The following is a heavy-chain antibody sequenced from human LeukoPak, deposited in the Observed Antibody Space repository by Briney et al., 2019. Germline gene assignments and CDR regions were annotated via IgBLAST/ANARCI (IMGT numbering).Heavy chain of an antibody. D-gene: IGHD5-24*01. V-gene: IGHV3-23*01. CDR3: AKRIQSDMAMGY. J-gene: IGHJ4*02. CDR1: GFTFSNYA. CDR2: ISGSGGST. Sequence: PGGSLRLSCAASGFTFSNYALSWVRQAPGKGLEWVSDISGSGGSTYYADSVKGRFTISRDNSKNTMYLQMNSLRAEDTAVYYCAKRIQSDMAMGYWGQGTLVTVSS.